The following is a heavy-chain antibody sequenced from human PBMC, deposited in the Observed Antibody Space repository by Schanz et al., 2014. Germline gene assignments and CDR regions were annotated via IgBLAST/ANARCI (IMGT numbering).Heavy chain of an antibody. J-gene: IGHJ5*02. CDR3: VRDILHRVYDSGSP. Sequence: EVQLLESGGGLVQPGGSLRLSCAASGFTFSNYWMTWVRQAPGKGLEWVANIKQDESEKYYVDSVKGRFTISRDNAKNSLFLHMNSLRAEDTAVYYCVRDILHRVYDSGSPWGQGTLVTVS. V-gene: IGHV3-7*04. CDR1: GFTFSNYW. D-gene: IGHD3-10*01. CDR2: IKQDESEK.